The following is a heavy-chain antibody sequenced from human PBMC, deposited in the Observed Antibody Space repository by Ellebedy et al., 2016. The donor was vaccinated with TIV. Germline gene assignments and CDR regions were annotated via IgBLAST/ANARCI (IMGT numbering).Heavy chain of an antibody. CDR3: ARVLRATSGMDV. CDR2: INPDSGGT. Sequence: ASVKVSCKTSGYIFTAYCIHWVRQAPGQGLEWMGWINPDSGGTNSPQKFQGRVTMTRDTSVNTAYMELSRLQSDDTAVYYCARVLRATSGMDVWGQGTTVIVS. J-gene: IGHJ6*02. CDR1: GYIFTAYC. V-gene: IGHV1-2*02. D-gene: IGHD4/OR15-4a*01.